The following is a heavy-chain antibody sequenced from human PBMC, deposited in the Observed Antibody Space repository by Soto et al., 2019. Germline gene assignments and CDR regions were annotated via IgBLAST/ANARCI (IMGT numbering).Heavy chain of an antibody. CDR1: GFSLSTSGMC. CDR3: ARISYYDSSGYYSLPPPCYFDY. J-gene: IGHJ4*02. CDR2: IDWDDDK. V-gene: IGHV2-70*01. D-gene: IGHD3-22*01. Sequence: SGPTLVNPTQTLTLTCTFSGFSLSTSGMCVSWIRQPPGKALEWLALIDWDDDKYYSTSLKTRLTISKDTSKNQVVLTMTNMDPVDTATYYCARISYYDSSGYYSLPPPCYFDYWGQGTLVTVSS.